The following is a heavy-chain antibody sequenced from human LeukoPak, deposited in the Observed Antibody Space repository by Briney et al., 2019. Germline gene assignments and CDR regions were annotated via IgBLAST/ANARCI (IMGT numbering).Heavy chain of an antibody. CDR1: GYIFSSYD. J-gene: IGHJ5*02. V-gene: IGHV1-8*01. CDR3: ARGVKFSSGWYRFDP. CDR2: INPNSGNT. D-gene: IGHD6-19*01. Sequence: ASVKVSCKASGYIFSSYDINWMRQAPGQGLEWMGWINPNSGNTGYAQKFQGRVTMTRNTSISTAYMEVTSLRPEDTAVYYCARGVKFSSGWYRFDPWGQGTLVTVSS.